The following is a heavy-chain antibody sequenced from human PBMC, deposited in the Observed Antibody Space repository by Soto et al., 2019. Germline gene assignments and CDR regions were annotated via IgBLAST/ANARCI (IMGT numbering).Heavy chain of an antibody. CDR1: GFTFSSYG. V-gene: IGHV3-30*18. D-gene: IGHD2-15*01. CDR2: ISHDGSEK. J-gene: IGHJ4*02. Sequence: QVQLVESGGGVVQPGRSLRLSCAAAGFTFSSYGMHWVRQAPGKGLEWVAAISHDGSEKHYVDSVQGRFTISRDNSETTLYLQMNSRSAEDMAVYYCAKDPAGYCSGYRCYPPDYWGQGPLDPVST. CDR3: AKDPAGYCSGYRCYPPDY.